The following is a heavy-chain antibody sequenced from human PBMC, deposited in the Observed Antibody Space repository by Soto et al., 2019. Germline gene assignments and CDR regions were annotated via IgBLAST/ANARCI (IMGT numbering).Heavy chain of an antibody. Sequence: QLQLQESGPGLVKPSETLSLTCTVSGDSISSSTYFWGWIRQPPGKGLEWIGSVDYSGTTYYNTSLRPRAPIPLATSKSQFPLKLGSVTDADTAVSYCASRGATSGRYPDYFQHRGQGTLVNVSS. CDR2: VDYSGTT. CDR3: ASRGATSGRYPDYFQH. V-gene: IGHV4-39*01. D-gene: IGHD1-26*01. CDR1: GDSISSSTYF. J-gene: IGHJ1*01.